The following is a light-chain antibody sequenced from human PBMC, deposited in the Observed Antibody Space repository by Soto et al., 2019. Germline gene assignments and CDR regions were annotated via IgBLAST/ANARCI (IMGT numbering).Light chain of an antibody. V-gene: IGKV3-20*01. CDR3: AQYGSSPLT. J-gene: IGKJ3*01. CDR2: GAS. Sequence: EIVLTQSPGTLSLSPGERATLSCRASQSVSSSYLAWYQQKPGQAPRLLIYGASSRATGIPDRFSGSGSGTDFTLTISRLEPEDFAVYFCAQYGSSPLTFGPGTKVDIK. CDR1: QSVSSSY.